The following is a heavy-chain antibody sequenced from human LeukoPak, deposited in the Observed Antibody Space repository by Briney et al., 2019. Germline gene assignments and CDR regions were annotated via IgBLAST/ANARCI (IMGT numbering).Heavy chain of an antibody. CDR3: AKDLSPLRVVTPYYYYGMDV. D-gene: IGHD4-23*01. Sequence: GGSLRLSCAASGLTFSSYGMHWVRQAPGKGLEWVAVISYDGSNKYYADSVKGRFTISRDNSKNTLYLQMNSLRAEDTAVYYCAKDLSPLRVVTPYYYYGMDVWGQGTTVTVPS. J-gene: IGHJ6*02. V-gene: IGHV3-30*18. CDR2: ISYDGSNK. CDR1: GLTFSSYG.